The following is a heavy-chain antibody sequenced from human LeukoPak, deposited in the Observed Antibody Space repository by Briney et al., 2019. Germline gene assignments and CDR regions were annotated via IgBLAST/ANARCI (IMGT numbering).Heavy chain of an antibody. V-gene: IGHV1-2*02. J-gene: IGHJ4*02. Sequence: ASVKVSCKASGNTFTGYYMHWVRQAPGQGLECMGWIYPNNGATGYAQKFQGRVAMTRDTSISTAYMELSRLRPDDTAVYYCARDGPAQMVDFDYWGQGTLVTVSS. CDR1: GNTFTGYY. D-gene: IGHD3-10*01. CDR3: ARDGPAQMVDFDY. CDR2: IYPNNGAT.